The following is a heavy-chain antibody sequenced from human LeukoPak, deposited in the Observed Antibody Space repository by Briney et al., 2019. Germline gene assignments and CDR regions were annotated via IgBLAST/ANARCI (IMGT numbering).Heavy chain of an antibody. CDR2: INHSGST. CDR3: ARGRGTSYFDY. J-gene: IGHJ4*02. Sequence: SETLSLTCAVYGGSFSGYYWSWIRQPPGKGLEWTGEINHSGSTNYNPSLKSRVTISVDTSKNQFSLKLSSVTAADTAVYYCARGRGTSYFDYWGQGTLVTVSS. V-gene: IGHV4-34*01. CDR1: GGSFSGYY.